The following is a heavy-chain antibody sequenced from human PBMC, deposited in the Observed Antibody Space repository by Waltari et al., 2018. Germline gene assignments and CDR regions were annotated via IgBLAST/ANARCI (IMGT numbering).Heavy chain of an antibody. CDR1: GGSFSGYY. Sequence: QVQLQQWGAGLLKPSETLSLTCVVYGGSFSGYYGSWVRQPPGKGLEWIGEINTSGSTNYNPSLKSRITMSVDTSNQFSLKLSSVTAADTAVYYCARGPPGYSSGWYGLDVWGQGTTVTVSS. CDR3: ARGPPGYSSGWYGLDV. J-gene: IGHJ6*02. D-gene: IGHD6-19*01. V-gene: IGHV4-34*01. CDR2: INTSGST.